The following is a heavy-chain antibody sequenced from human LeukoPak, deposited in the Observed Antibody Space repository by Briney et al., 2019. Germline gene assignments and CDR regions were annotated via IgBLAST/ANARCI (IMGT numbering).Heavy chain of an antibody. CDR2: ISSSGSTI. Sequence: PGGSLRLSCAASGFTFSSYEMNWVRQAPGKGLEWVSYISSSGSTIYYADSVKGRFTISRDNAKNSLYLQMNSLRAEDTAVYYCARDISGVRTVAGEEDYWGQGTLVTVSS. CDR3: ARDISGVRTVAGEEDY. J-gene: IGHJ4*02. D-gene: IGHD6-19*01. V-gene: IGHV3-48*03. CDR1: GFTFSSYE.